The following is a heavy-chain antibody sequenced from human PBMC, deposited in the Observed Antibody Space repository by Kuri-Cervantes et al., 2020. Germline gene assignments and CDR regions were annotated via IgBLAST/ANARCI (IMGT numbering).Heavy chain of an antibody. CDR3: AKDMGYSSSWTGFDY. J-gene: IGHJ4*02. CDR1: GFTFDDYA. CDR2: ISWNSGSI. D-gene: IGHD6-13*01. V-gene: IGHV3-9*01. Sequence: GGSLRLSCAASGFTFDDYAMHWVRQAPGKGLEWVSSISWNSGSIGYADSVKGRFTISRDNAKNSLYLQMNSLRAEDTALYYCAKDMGYSSSWTGFDYWGQGTLVTVSS.